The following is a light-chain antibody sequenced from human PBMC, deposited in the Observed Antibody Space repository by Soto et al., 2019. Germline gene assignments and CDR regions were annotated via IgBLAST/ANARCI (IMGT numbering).Light chain of an antibody. V-gene: IGKV3-20*01. J-gene: IGKJ1*01. Sequence: EIVLTQSPGTLSLSPGERATLSCRASQSLSNSELAWSQQIPGQAPRLLIYGASTRATGIPDRFSGSGSGKDFTLTISRLEPEDSAVYHWQQHGTTFGQGTKVDIK. CDR1: QSLSNSE. CDR2: GAS. CDR3: QQHGTT.